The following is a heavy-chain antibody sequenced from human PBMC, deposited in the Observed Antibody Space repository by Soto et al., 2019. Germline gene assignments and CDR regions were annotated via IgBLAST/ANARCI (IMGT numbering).Heavy chain of an antibody. V-gene: IGHV3-23*01. CDR3: AKDPPGRAVAGTRWFDP. CDR1: GFTFSSYA. D-gene: IGHD6-19*01. Sequence: EVQLLESGGGLVQPGGSLRLSCAASGFTFSSYAMSWVRQAPGKGLEWVSAISGSGGSTYYADSVKGRFTISRDNSKNTLYLQMSSRRAEDTAVYYCAKDPPGRAVAGTRWFDPWGQGTLVTVSS. J-gene: IGHJ5*02. CDR2: ISGSGGST.